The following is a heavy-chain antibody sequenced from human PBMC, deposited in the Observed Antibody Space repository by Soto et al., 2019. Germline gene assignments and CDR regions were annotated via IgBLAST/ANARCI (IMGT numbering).Heavy chain of an antibody. D-gene: IGHD5-18*01. CDR1: GFSLSTSGVG. CDR3: AHAHKYSYGYGY. V-gene: IGHV2-5*02. J-gene: IGHJ4*02. Sequence: QITLKESGPTLVKPTQTLTLTCTFSGFSLSTSGVGVGWIRQPPGKALEWLALIYWDDDKRYSPSLKSRLTITKNNTEHQVVLTMTNMDPGDKATYYCAHAHKYSYGYGYWGQGTLVTVSS. CDR2: IYWDDDK.